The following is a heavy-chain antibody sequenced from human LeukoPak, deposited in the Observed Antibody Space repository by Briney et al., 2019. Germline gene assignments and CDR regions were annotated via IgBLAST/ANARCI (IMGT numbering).Heavy chain of an antibody. D-gene: IGHD3-10*01. Sequence: GGSLRLSCAASGFTFSSYAMSWVRQAPGKGLEWVSLINDSGGNTYYADSVKGRFTTSRDNSKNTLFLQMSSMRAEATAVYYCAKTSAGIRGGYFDYWGQGTLVTVSS. J-gene: IGHJ4*02. CDR1: GFTFSSYA. CDR3: AKTSAGIRGGYFDY. CDR2: INDSGGNT. V-gene: IGHV3-23*01.